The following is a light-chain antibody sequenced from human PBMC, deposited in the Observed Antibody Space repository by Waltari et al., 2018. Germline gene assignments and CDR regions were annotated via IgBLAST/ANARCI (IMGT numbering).Light chain of an antibody. CDR3: SSYAGSHYWV. Sequence: QSALTPPPAASGSPGPSVTISCTGTGSDVGKYDYVPWYQQHPGKAPKLMIYERSKRPSGVPDRFSGSKSGNTASLTVSGLQAEDEADYYCSSYAGSHYWVFGGGTKLTVL. CDR1: GSDVGKYDY. J-gene: IGLJ3*02. CDR2: ERS. V-gene: IGLV2-8*01.